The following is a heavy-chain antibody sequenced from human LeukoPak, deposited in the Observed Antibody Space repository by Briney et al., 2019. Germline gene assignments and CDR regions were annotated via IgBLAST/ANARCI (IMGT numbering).Heavy chain of an antibody. D-gene: IGHD3-3*01. V-gene: IGHV3-7*01. J-gene: IGHJ6*02. Sequence: GGSLRLSCAASGFAFSNYGMHWVRQAPGKGLEWVADIKQDGSEKYYVDSVKGRFTISRDNAKNSLYLQMNSLRAEDTAVYYCARDSREAPTYYDFWSGYQYYYYGMDVWGQGTTVTVSS. CDR2: IKQDGSEK. CDR1: GFAFSNYG. CDR3: ARDSREAPTYYDFWSGYQYYYYGMDV.